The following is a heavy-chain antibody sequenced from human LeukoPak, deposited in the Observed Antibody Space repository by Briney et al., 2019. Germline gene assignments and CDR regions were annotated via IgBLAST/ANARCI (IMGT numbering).Heavy chain of an antibody. V-gene: IGHV4-61*02. Sequence: SQTLSLTCTVSGGSISRGSYYWSWIRQPAGKGLEWIGRIYTSGSTNYNPSLKSRVTISVDTSKNQFSLKLSSVTAADTAVYYCAGGEKGVPRGAKFDPWGQRTLVTVSS. CDR2: IYTSGST. J-gene: IGHJ5*02. CDR3: AGGEKGVPRGAKFDP. D-gene: IGHD3-16*01. CDR1: GGSISRGSYY.